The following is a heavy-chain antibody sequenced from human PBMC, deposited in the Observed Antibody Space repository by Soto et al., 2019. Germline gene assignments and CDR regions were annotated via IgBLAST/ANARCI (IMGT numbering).Heavy chain of an antibody. Sequence: GGSLRLSCAASGFTFSSYAMHWVRQAPGKGLEWVAVISYDGSNKYYAGSVKGRFTISRDNSKNTLYLQMNSLRAEDTAVYYCTPYSSGGFDYWGQGTLVTVSS. D-gene: IGHD6-19*01. CDR2: ISYDGSNK. J-gene: IGHJ4*02. CDR3: TPYSSGGFDY. CDR1: GFTFSSYA. V-gene: IGHV3-30-3*01.